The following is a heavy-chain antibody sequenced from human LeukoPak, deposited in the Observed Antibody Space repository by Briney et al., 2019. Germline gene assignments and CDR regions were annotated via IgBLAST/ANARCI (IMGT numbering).Heavy chain of an antibody. CDR2: IYYSGST. D-gene: IGHD6-13*01. Sequence: SETLSLTCTVSGGSISSYYWSWIRQPPGKGLEWIGYIYYSGSTNYNPSLKSRVTISVDTSKNQFSLKLSSVTAADMAVYYCARLGYSSSIWFDPWGQGTLVTVSS. CDR3: ARLGYSSSIWFDP. V-gene: IGHV4-59*08. J-gene: IGHJ5*02. CDR1: GGSISSYY.